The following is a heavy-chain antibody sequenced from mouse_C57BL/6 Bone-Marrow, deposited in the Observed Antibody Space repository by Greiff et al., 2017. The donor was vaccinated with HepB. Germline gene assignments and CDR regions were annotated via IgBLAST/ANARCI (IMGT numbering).Heavy chain of an antibody. J-gene: IGHJ2*01. V-gene: IGHV5-4*01. D-gene: IGHD2-12*01. CDR3: ARTLLDY. Sequence: EVLLVEPGGGLVKPGGSLKLSCAASGFTFSSYAMSWVRQTPEKRLEWVATISDGGSYTYYPDKVKGRFTISRDNAKNNLYLQMSHLKSEDTAMYYCARTLLDYWGQGTTLTVSS. CDR2: ISDGGSYT. CDR1: GFTFSSYA.